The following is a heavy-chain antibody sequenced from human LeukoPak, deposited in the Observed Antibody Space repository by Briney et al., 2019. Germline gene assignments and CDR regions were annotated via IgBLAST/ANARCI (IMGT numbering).Heavy chain of an antibody. V-gene: IGHV5-51*01. Sequence: GESLKISCKGSGYSFTSLWIGWVRQKPGKGLEWMGIIYPGDSDTRYSPSFEGQVTISADKSISTAYLEWSNLKASDTAIYYCARRYGRPFDYWGQGTLVTVSS. D-gene: IGHD4-17*01. CDR1: GYSFTSLW. J-gene: IGHJ4*02. CDR2: IYPGDSDT. CDR3: ARRYGRPFDY.